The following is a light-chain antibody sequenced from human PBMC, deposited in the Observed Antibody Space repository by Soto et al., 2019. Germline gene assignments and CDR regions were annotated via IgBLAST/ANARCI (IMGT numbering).Light chain of an antibody. CDR2: GAS. CDR1: QSIRYY. J-gene: IGKJ1*01. Sequence: DIQLPQSPPTLSASVGDRVPITCRASQSIRYYLAWYQQMPGKAPKLLIYGASSLQSGVPSRFSGSGSGTEFTLTISSLQPDDFATYFCQHHNSYSQTFGQGTKV. CDR3: QHHNSYSQT. V-gene: IGKV1-5*01.